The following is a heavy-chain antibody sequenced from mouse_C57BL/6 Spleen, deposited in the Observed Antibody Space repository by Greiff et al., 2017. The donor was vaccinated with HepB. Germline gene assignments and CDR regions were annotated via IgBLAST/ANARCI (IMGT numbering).Heavy chain of an antibody. D-gene: IGHD1-1*01. CDR1: GFTFSDYG. CDR3: ARDYYGSSSYAMDY. J-gene: IGHJ4*01. Sequence: EVHLVESGGGLVKPGGSLKLSCAASGFTFSDYGMHWVRQAPEKGLEWVAYISSGSSTIYYADTVKGRFTISRDNAKNTLFLQMTSLRSEYTAMYYCARDYYGSSSYAMDYWGQGTSVTVSS. V-gene: IGHV5-17*01. CDR2: ISSGSSTI.